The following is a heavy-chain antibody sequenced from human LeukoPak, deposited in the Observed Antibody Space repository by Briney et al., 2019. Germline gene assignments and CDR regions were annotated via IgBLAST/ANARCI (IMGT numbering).Heavy chain of an antibody. V-gene: IGHV1-69*05. CDR2: IIPIFGTA. Sequence: ASVKVSCKASGGTFSSYAISWVRQAPGQGLDWMGGIIPIFGTANYAQKFQGRVTITTDESTSTAYMELSSLRSEDTAVYYCARASKGPRDYDYVWGSYHKLHDAFDIWGQGTMVTVSS. D-gene: IGHD3-16*02. CDR3: ARASKGPRDYDYVWGSYHKLHDAFDI. J-gene: IGHJ3*02. CDR1: GGTFSSYA.